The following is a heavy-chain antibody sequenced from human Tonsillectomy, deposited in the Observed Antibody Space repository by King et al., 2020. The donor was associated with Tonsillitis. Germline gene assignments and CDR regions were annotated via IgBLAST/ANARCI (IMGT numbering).Heavy chain of an antibody. V-gene: IGHV4-39*01. J-gene: IGHJ4*02. CDR3: TCYLIDVYNSDYFDR. CDR2: IYYTGST. D-gene: IGHD5-24*01. CDR1: GGSIRSSSYF. Sequence: QLQESGPGLVKPSETLSLTCTVSGGSIRSSSYFWGWIRQPPGKGLEWTESIYYTGSTYYNPSLKSRVTISVDTSTNQFSLRLSSVTAADTAVYYCTCYLIDVYNSDYFDRWGQGTLVTVSS.